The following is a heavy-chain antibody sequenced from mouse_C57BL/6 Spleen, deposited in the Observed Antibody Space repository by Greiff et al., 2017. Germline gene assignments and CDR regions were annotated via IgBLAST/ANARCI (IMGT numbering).Heavy chain of an antibody. D-gene: IGHD1-1*01. Sequence: QVQLQQPGAELVKPGASVKLSCKASGYTFTSYWMHWVKQRPGQGLEWIGMIHPNSGSTNYNEKFKSKATLTVDKSSSTAYMQLSSLTSEDSAVYYCALITTVVAYFDDWGQGTTLTVSS. J-gene: IGHJ2*01. V-gene: IGHV1-64*01. CDR1: GYTFTSYW. CDR2: IHPNSGST. CDR3: ALITTVVAYFDD.